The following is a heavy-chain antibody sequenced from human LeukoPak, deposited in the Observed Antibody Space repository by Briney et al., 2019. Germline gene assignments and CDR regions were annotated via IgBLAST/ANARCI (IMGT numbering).Heavy chain of an antibody. Sequence: SETLSLTCTVSGYSISSGYYWGWIRQPPGKGLEWIGSIYHSGSTYYNPSLKSRVTISVDTSKNQFSLKLSSVTAADTAVYYCARFDCRSTSCYLGYYYMDVWGKGTTVTVS. J-gene: IGHJ6*03. CDR1: GYSISSGYY. V-gene: IGHV4-38-2*02. D-gene: IGHD2-2*01. CDR2: IYHSGST. CDR3: ARFDCRSTSCYLGYYYMDV.